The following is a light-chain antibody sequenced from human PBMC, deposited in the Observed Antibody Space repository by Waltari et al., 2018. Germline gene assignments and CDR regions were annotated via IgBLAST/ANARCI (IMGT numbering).Light chain of an antibody. CDR3: QQSYSTPFT. V-gene: IGKV1-39*01. CDR1: QSISSY. CDR2: AAS. Sequence: DIQMTQSPSSASVGDRVTITCRASQSISSYLNWYQQKPEKAPNLLIYAASSLQSGVSSRFSGSGSGTDFTLTISSLQPEDFATYYCQQSYSTPFTFGPGTKVDIK. J-gene: IGKJ3*01.